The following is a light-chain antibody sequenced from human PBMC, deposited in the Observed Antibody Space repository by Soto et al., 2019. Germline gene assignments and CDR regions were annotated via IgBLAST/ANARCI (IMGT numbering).Light chain of an antibody. J-gene: IGKJ5*01. CDR3: QQLYRYPIT. V-gene: IGKV1-5*01. Sequence: DIQMTQSPFTLSASVGDRVTITCRASQSVSSRFACHLQKPGKAPKVLIYDASNLETGVPSRFSGGFSGTEFTLTISSLQPEDFATYYCQQLYRYPITFGQGTRLEIK. CDR1: QSVSSR. CDR2: DAS.